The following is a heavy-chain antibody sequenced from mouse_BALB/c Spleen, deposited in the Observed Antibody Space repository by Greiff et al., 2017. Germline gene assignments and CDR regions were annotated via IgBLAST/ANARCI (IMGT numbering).Heavy chain of an antibody. J-gene: IGHJ4*01. D-gene: IGHD2-10*01. CDR1: GFTFSSYT. CDR2: ISNGGGST. Sequence: EVKLMESGGGLVQPGGSLKLSCAASGFTFSSYTMSWVRQTPEKRLEWVAYISNGGGSTYYPDTVKGRFTISRDNAKNTLYLQMSSLKSEDTAMYYCARHDSYYGNYDAMDYWGQGTSVTVSS. CDR3: ARHDSYYGNYDAMDY. V-gene: IGHV5-12-2*01.